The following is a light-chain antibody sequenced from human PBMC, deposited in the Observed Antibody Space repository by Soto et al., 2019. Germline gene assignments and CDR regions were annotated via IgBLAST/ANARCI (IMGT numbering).Light chain of an antibody. Sequence: EIVLTQSPGTLSLSPGERATLSCRASQSVSSSYLAWYHQKPGQAPRLLIYGASSRATGIPDRFSGSGSGTDFTLTISRLEPEDFAVYYCQQYGSSPPSTFGPGTKVDIK. V-gene: IGKV3-20*01. CDR1: QSVSSSY. CDR2: GAS. CDR3: QQYGSSPPST. J-gene: IGKJ3*01.